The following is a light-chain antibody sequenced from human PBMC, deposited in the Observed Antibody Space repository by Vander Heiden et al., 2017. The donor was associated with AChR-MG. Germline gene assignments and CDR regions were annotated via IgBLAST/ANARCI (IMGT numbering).Light chain of an antibody. Sequence: SVLTQPPSVSGAPGPRVTTSCTRRSSNIGAGYEVHWYQHLPGTAPKLLIYRSNNRPSGVPDRFSGSKSGTSASLTITGLLAEDEADYYCQSYDTRLPVIFGGGTKVTVL. V-gene: IGLV1-40*01. J-gene: IGLJ2*01. CDR1: SSNIGAGYE. CDR2: RSN. CDR3: QSYDTRLPVI.